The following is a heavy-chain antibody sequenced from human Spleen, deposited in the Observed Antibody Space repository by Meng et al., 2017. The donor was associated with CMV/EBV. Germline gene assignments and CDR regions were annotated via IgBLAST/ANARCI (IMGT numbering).Heavy chain of an antibody. Sequence: GESLKISCAASGFSLRSYAMHWVRQAPGKGLEWVAVISYDGMTKYYADSVKGRFTISRDNSKNTLFVQMNSLRTDDTAIYFCARDGYGGYCDAASCHTWFDPWGQGTLVTVSS. J-gene: IGHJ5*02. V-gene: IGHV3-30*04. CDR1: GFSLRSYA. CDR2: ISYDGMTK. CDR3: ARDGYGGYCDAASCHTWFDP. D-gene: IGHD2-15*01.